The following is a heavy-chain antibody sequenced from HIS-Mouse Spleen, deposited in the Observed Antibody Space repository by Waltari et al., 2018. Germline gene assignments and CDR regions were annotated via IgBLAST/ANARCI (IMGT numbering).Heavy chain of an antibody. V-gene: IGHV2-70*15. D-gene: IGHD6-19*01. CDR2: LDWDDDK. CDR3: ARIAEGYTSGWYAFDY. Sequence: QVTLRESGPALVKPTQTLTLTCTFPGFSLSTSGMCVSWIRQPPGKALEWLARLDWDDDKYYSTSLKTRLTISRDTSKNQVVLTMTNMDPLDTATYYCARIAEGYTSGWYAFDYWGQGTLVTVSS. CDR1: GFSLSTSGMC. J-gene: IGHJ4*02.